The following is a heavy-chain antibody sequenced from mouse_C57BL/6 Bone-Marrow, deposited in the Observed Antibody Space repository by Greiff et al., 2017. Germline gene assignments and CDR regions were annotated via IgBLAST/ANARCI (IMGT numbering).Heavy chain of an antibody. J-gene: IGHJ1*03. D-gene: IGHD1-1*02. CDR1: GYTFTDYA. CDR3: ARGVEGWYFDY. Sequence: QVQLQQPGPELVRPGVSVKISCKGSGYTFTDYAMPWVKQSPANSLEWIGVVTTGSGNTNYNQKFKGKATLTVDKSSNTAYMELARVTSEDSAVYYCARGVEGWYFDYWGTGTTVTVSS. CDR2: VTTGSGNT. V-gene: IGHV1S137*01.